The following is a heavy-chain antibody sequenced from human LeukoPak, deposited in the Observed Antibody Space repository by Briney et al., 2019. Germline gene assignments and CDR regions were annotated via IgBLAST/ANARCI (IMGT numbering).Heavy chain of an antibody. J-gene: IGHJ4*02. CDR3: ARVNNVGVGWEYYFDY. CDR1: GFTFSSYE. V-gene: IGHV3-48*03. CDR2: VSSGSSTI. Sequence: GGSLRLSCAASGFTFSSYEMSWVRQAPGKGLEWVSYVSSGSSTIYYADSVKGRFTISRDNAKNSLYLQMNSLRAEDTAVYYCARVNNVGVGWEYYFDYWGQGTLVTVSS. D-gene: IGHD1/OR15-1a*01.